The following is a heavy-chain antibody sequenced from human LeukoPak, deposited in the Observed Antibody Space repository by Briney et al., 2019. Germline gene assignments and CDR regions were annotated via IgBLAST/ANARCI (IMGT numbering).Heavy chain of an antibody. CDR2: ISDSSGTV. CDR1: GFTFGTYS. J-gene: IGHJ4*02. Sequence: GGSLRLSCTASGFTFGTYSMNWVRQAPGKGLEWISYISDSSGTVYYADSMKGRFTISRDNAKNSLYLQMHSLRAEDTAVYYCARDRYDAGAYYETPLDYWGQGTLVTVSS. D-gene: IGHD3-22*01. CDR3: ARDRYDAGAYYETPLDY. V-gene: IGHV3-48*04.